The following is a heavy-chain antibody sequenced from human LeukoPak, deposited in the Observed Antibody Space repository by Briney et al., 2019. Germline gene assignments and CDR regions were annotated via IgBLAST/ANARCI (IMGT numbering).Heavy chain of an antibody. CDR1: GFTFSSYW. CDR2: IKEDGSEK. CDR3: ARVLHYYDSSTYYTDITGYFFDY. J-gene: IGHJ4*02. Sequence: PGGSLRLSCAASGFTFSSYWMSWVRQAPGKGLEWVANIKEDGSEKYYVDSVKGRFTISRDNAKNSLYLQMNILRAEDTAVYYCARVLHYYDSSTYYTDITGYFFDYWGQGPLVTVSS. V-gene: IGHV3-7*01. D-gene: IGHD3-22*01.